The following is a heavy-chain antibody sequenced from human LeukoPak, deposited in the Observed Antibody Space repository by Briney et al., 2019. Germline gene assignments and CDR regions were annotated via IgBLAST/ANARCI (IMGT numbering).Heavy chain of an antibody. V-gene: IGHV3-73*01. CDR2: IRSKANSYAT. D-gene: IGHD1-7*01. J-gene: IGHJ5*02. CDR3: TLTGTKGNWFDP. CDR1: GFTFSGSA. Sequence: GGSLRLSCAASGFTFSGSAMHWVRQASGKGLEWVGRIRSKANSYATAYAASVKGRFTIPRDDSKNTAYLQMNSLKTEDTAVYYCTLTGTKGNWFDPWGQGTLVTVSS.